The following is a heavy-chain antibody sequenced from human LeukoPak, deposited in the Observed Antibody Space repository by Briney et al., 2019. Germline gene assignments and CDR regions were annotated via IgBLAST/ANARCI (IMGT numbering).Heavy chain of an antibody. CDR2: ISSSSSYI. J-gene: IGHJ5*02. CDR1: GFTFSSYS. Sequence: GGSLRLSCAASGFTFSSYSMNWVRQAPGKGLEWVSSISSSSSYIYYADSVKGRFTISRDNSKNTLYLQMNSLRAEDTAIYYCAKDDYGYWFDPWGQGTLVTVSS. CDR3: AKDDYGYWFDP. V-gene: IGHV3-21*04. D-gene: IGHD5-12*01.